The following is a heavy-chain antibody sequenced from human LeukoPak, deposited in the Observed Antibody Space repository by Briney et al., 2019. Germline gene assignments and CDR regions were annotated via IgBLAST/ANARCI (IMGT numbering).Heavy chain of an antibody. Sequence: GGSLRLSCAASGFTVSSNYMSWVRQARGKGLEWVSIIYTDGSTYYGDSVRGRFTMSRDISKNTVYLQMNSLRVEDTAVYFCTRAGEVLPHDGFDIWGRGTMVTVSS. CDR3: TRAGEVLPHDGFDI. V-gene: IGHV3-53*01. CDR1: GFTVSSNY. D-gene: IGHD2/OR15-2a*01. CDR2: IYTDGST. J-gene: IGHJ3*02.